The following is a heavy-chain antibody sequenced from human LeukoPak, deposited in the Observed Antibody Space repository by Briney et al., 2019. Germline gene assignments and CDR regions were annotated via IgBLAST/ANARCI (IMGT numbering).Heavy chain of an antibody. V-gene: IGHV4-31*03. CDR2: IYYSGST. J-gene: IGHJ4*02. D-gene: IGHD5-24*01. CDR3: ARSGYNSYYFDY. Sequence: SETQSLTCTVSGGSISSGGYYWSWIRQHPGKGLEWIGYIYYSGSTYYNPSLKGRVTISVDTSKNQFSLKLSSVTAADTAVYYCARSGYNSYYFDYWGQGPLVTVSS. CDR1: GGSISSGGYY.